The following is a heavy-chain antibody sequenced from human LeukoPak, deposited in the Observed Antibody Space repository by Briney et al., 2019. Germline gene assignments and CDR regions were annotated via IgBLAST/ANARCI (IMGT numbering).Heavy chain of an antibody. CDR2: IVNDGSNK. CDR3: ASAPSSYGYGNAFDI. Sequence: GGCLRLSCAAAGFTFSIDGMHWVRQAPGKWLECVASIVNDGSNKNYADSVKGRFTLSRDNSKNTMYLQMNSLSAEDTAVYYCASAPSSYGYGNAFDIWGQGTMVTVSS. V-gene: IGHV3-30*03. CDR1: GFTFSIDG. J-gene: IGHJ3*02. D-gene: IGHD5-18*01.